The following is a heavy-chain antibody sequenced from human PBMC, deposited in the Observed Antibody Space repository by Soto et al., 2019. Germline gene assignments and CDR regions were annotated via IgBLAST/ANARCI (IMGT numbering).Heavy chain of an antibody. CDR2: VSYDGSNK. CDR1: GFTFSSYV. CDR3: AKGGAEYDFWSGQFDY. Sequence: QVQLVESGGGVVQPGRSLRLSCVASGFTFSSYVIHWVRQAPGKGLEWVAVVSYDGSNKYYADSVKGRFTISRDNSKNTVYLQMNILRDEDTAVYYCAKGGAEYDFWSGQFDYWGQGTLVTVSS. J-gene: IGHJ4*02. V-gene: IGHV3-30-3*01. D-gene: IGHD3-3*01.